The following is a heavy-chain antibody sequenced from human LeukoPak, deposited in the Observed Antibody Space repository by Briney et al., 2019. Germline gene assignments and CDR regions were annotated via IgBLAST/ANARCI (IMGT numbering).Heavy chain of an antibody. D-gene: IGHD6-13*01. V-gene: IGHV5-51*01. Sequence: GESLKISCKGSGYSFTSYWIGWVRQMPGKGLEWMGIIYPGESDTRYSPSFQGLVTISADKSISAAYLQWSSLKASDPAMYYCARLPWYPHTYSDYWGQGTLATVSS. CDR1: GYSFTSYW. J-gene: IGHJ4*02. CDR2: IYPGESDT. CDR3: ARLPWYPHTYSDY.